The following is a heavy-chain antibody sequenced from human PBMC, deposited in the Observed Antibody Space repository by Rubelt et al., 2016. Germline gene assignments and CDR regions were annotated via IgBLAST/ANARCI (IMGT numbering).Heavy chain of an antibody. CDR1: S. Sequence: SMNWVSQATGKGLEWVAYITSSSRSIYYTDSVKGRATISRENAKNSLYLQMNNLRAEDTAEYYCVRDPHALDFWGQGTLVTVSS. CDR2: ITSSSRSI. CDR3: VRDPHALDF. J-gene: IGHJ4*02. V-gene: IGHV3-48*04.